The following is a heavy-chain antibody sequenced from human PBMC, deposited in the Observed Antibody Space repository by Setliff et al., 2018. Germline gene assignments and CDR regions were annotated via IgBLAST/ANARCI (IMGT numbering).Heavy chain of an antibody. J-gene: IGHJ6*04. V-gene: IGHV1-2*02. CDR2: INPRTGVT. CDR1: GGTFSSYA. Sequence: ASVKVSCKASGGTFSSYAISWVRQAPGQGLEWMGWINPRTGVTNYAQKFQGRVTMTRDTSITTVYMDSSSLKSDDTAVYYCARGTDYHGSGSYWAKDVWGKGTTVTVSS. CDR3: ARGTDYHGSGSYWAKDV. D-gene: IGHD3-10*01.